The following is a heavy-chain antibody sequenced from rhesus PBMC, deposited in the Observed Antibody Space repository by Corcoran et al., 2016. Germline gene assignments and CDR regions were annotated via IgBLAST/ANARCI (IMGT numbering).Heavy chain of an antibody. J-gene: IGHJ4*01. CDR1: GYSISSGYG. V-gene: IGHV4-127*01. D-gene: IGHD2-39*01. CDR2: ISYSRNP. CDR3: VRADHADY. Sequence: QVQLQESGPGLVKPSETLSLTCAVSGYSISSGYGWIWIRQPPGRGLWWIGYISYSRNPYYPPSFEGRVTISIDPSQNQFSLKLSAVTAADTAVYYCVRADHADYWGQGVLVTVSS.